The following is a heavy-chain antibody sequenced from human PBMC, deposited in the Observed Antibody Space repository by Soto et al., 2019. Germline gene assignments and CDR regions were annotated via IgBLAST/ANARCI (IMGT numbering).Heavy chain of an antibody. V-gene: IGHV4-59*08. CDR2: IYYSGST. D-gene: IGHD1-26*01. CDR3: ARRWAFTFDY. Sequence: SSETLALTCTVSGGSISSYYWSWIRQPPGKGLEWIGYIYYSGSTNYNPSLKSRVTISVDTSKNQFPLKLSSVTAADTAVYYCARRWAFTFDYPCQATLLSLSS. CDR1: GGSISSYY. J-gene: IGHJ4*02.